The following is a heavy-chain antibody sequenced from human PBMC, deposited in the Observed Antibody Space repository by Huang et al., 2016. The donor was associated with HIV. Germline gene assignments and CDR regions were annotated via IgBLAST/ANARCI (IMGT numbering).Heavy chain of an antibody. CDR2: SKHSGST. CDR1: GGSFSGYY. CDR3: ARILMYYNSSGYGFDY. D-gene: IGHD3-22*01. V-gene: IGHV4-34*01. Sequence: QVQLQQWGAGLLKPSETLSLTCAVYGGSFSGYYWSWVRQPPGKGLAWIGESKHSGSTNYNPSLKSRVTISVDTSKNQFSLKLSSVTAADTAVYYCARILMYYNSSGYGFDYWGQGTLVTVSS. J-gene: IGHJ4*02.